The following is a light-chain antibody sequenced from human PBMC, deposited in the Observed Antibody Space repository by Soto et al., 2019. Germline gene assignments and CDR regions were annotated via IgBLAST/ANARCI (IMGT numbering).Light chain of an antibody. Sequence: DIVLTQSPGTLSLSPGERATLSCRASQSVSSNYLAWYQQKPGQAPRLLIHGASTRATGVPDRFSGSGSGTDFTLPISRLEPEDFAVYHCQQYGSLSWTFGQGTKVEIK. V-gene: IGKV3-20*01. CDR1: QSVSSNY. J-gene: IGKJ1*01. CDR2: GAS. CDR3: QQYGSLSWT.